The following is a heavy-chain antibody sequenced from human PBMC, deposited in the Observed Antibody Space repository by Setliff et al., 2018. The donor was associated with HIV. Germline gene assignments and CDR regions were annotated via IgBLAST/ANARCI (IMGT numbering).Heavy chain of an antibody. CDR1: GYTFVHFG. J-gene: IGHJ4*01. Sequence: ASVKVSCKTSGYTFVHFGIDWVRHAPGQGLEWIGWMTPLTASTGYSRKFQGRVTLTRDLSTGTAYMELNSLISNDTAVYYCARAPARANGVFDFWGQGSLVTVTS. CDR3: ARAPARANGVFDF. V-gene: IGHV1-8*02. D-gene: IGHD2-8*01. CDR2: MTPLTAST.